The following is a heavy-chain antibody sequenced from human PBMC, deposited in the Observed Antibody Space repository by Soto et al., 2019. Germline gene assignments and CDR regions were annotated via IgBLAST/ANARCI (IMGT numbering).Heavy chain of an antibody. CDR2: VSHDGRNT. Sequence: VQLVESGGGVVQPGRSLRLSCAASGFTFSDYAMHWVRQAPGKGLEWVAVVSHDGRNTHYADSVKGRFTISRDSSKNKVSREMTRLRAEDTAVYYCAKGGRQWLVTSDFNYWGQGALVTVSS. J-gene: IGHJ4*02. CDR1: GFTFSDYA. D-gene: IGHD6-19*01. CDR3: AKGGRQWLVTSDFNY. V-gene: IGHV3-30*18.